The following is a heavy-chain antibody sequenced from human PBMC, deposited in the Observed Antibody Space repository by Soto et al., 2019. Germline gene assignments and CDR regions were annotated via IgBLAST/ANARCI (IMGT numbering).Heavy chain of an antibody. Sequence: QVQLQESGPGLVKPSETLSLTCTVSGGSISSYYWSWIRQPPGKGLEWIGYIYYSGSTNYNPSLKRRVTISVDTSKNQFSLKLSSVTAADTAVYYCARLHTGYSSGWSRIFYFDYWGQGTLVTVSS. V-gene: IGHV4-59*01. CDR3: ARLHTGYSSGWSRIFYFDY. D-gene: IGHD6-19*01. J-gene: IGHJ4*02. CDR1: GGSISSYY. CDR2: IYYSGST.